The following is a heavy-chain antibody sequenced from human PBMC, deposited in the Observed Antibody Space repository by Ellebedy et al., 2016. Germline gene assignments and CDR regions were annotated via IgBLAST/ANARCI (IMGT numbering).Heavy chain of an antibody. CDR1: GYTFTSYY. CDR2: INPSGGST. J-gene: IGHJ3*02. V-gene: IGHV1-46*01. CDR3: ATASHYYDSRSYAFDI. D-gene: IGHD3-22*01. Sequence: ASVKVSXXASGYTFTSYYMHWVRQAPGQGLEWMGIINPSGGSTSYAQKFQGRVTMTRDTSTSTVYMELSSLRSEDTAVYYCATASHYYDSRSYAFDIWGQGTMVTVSS.